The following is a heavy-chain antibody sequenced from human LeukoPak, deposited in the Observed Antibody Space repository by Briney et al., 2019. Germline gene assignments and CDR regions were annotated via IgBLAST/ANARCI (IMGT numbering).Heavy chain of an antibody. D-gene: IGHD6-6*01. CDR1: GYTFTSYY. Sequence: ASVKVSCKASGYTFTSYYMHWVRQAPGQGLEWMGIINPSGGSTSYAQKFQGRVTITRNTSISTAYMELSSLRSEDTAVYYCARGKAARPPRPPYYYYYMDVWGKGTTVTVSS. CDR3: ARGKAARPPRPPYYYYYMDV. J-gene: IGHJ6*03. V-gene: IGHV1-46*01. CDR2: INPSGGST.